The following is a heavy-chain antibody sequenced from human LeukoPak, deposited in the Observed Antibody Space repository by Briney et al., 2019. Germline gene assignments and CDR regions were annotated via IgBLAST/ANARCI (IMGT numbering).Heavy chain of an antibody. CDR1: GFTFSSYG. Sequence: PGGSLRLSCAASGFTFSSYGMHWVRQAPGKGLEWVAVIWYDGSNKYYADSLKGRFTISRDNSKNMLYLQMNILRVEDTAVYYCAKDRYPYSSSSVHWFDPWGQGTQVTVSS. CDR3: AKDRYPYSSSSVHWFDP. V-gene: IGHV3-33*06. CDR2: IWYDGSNK. J-gene: IGHJ5*02. D-gene: IGHD6-6*01.